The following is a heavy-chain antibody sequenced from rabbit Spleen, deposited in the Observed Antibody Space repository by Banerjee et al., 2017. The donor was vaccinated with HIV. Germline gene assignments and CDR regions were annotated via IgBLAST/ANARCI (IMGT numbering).Heavy chain of an antibody. D-gene: IGHD4-1*01. V-gene: IGHV1S40*01. CDR2: IDPVFGIS. CDR1: GVSFSFNNY. CDR3: IREVAAKFSL. Sequence: VESGGDLVKPGASLTLTCTASGVSFSFNNYMCWVRQAPGKGLEWIGCIDPVFGISYYANWVNGRFTISSHNAQNTLFLQMNSLTVADTATYFCIREVAAKFSLWGPGTLVTVS. J-gene: IGHJ4*01.